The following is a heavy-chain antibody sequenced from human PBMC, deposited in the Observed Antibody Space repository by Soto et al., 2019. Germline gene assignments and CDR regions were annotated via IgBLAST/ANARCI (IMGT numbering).Heavy chain of an antibody. CDR1: GGSISSSSYY. Sequence: QLQLQESGPGLVKPSETLSLTCTVSGGSISSSSYYWGWIRQPPGKGLEWIGSIYYSGSTYYNPSLKSRVTISVDTSKNQFSLKLSSVTAADTAVYYCARTYYGDSEYFQHWGQGTLVTVSS. V-gene: IGHV4-39*01. CDR2: IYYSGST. J-gene: IGHJ1*01. CDR3: ARTYYGDSEYFQH. D-gene: IGHD4-17*01.